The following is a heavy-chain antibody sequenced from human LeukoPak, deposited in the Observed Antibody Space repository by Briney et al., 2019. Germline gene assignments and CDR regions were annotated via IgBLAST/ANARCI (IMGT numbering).Heavy chain of an antibody. Sequence: PSQTLSLTCTVSGGSISSGSYYWSWIRQPAGKGLEWIGRIYTSGSTSYNPSLKSRVTISVDTSKNQFSLKLSSVTAADTAVYYCARGIVVVVAAKTDYYYYYYMDVWGKGTTVTVSS. CDR3: ARGIVVVVAAKTDYYYYYYMDV. CDR2: IYTSGST. D-gene: IGHD2-15*01. CDR1: GGSISSGSYY. V-gene: IGHV4-61*02. J-gene: IGHJ6*03.